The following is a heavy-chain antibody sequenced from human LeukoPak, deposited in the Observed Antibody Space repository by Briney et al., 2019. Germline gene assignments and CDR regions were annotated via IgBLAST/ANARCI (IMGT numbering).Heavy chain of an antibody. CDR2: IYENGGTT. J-gene: IGHJ4*02. D-gene: IGHD2-21*01. CDR3: AKDFRIGYSAHFDY. V-gene: IGHV3-23*01. Sequence: LRLSCVGSGFTFRSHAMSWVRQAPEKGLEFVSGIYENGGTTYYADSVKGRFSISRDNSKNTLYLQMDSLRGEDTAVYYCAKDFRIGYSAHFDYWGQGALVTVSS. CDR1: GFTFRSHA.